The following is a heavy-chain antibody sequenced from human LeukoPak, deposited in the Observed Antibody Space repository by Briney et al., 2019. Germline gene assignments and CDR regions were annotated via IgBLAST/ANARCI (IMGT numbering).Heavy chain of an antibody. Sequence: SVKVSCKASGGTFSNYAISWVRQAPGQGLEWMGGIIPIFGTANYAQKFQGRVTITADESTSTAYMELSSLRSEDTAVYYCARELAAAGQPNYYYYMDVWGKGTTVTVSS. V-gene: IGHV1-69*13. D-gene: IGHD6-13*01. CDR1: GGTFSNYA. CDR2: IIPIFGTA. J-gene: IGHJ6*03. CDR3: ARELAAAGQPNYYYYMDV.